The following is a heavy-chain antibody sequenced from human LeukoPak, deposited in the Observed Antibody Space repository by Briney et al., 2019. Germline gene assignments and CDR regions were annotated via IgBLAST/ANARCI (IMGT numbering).Heavy chain of an antibody. CDR1: GYTFTSYG. J-gene: IGHJ4*02. CDR2: ISAYNGNT. D-gene: IGHD5-18*01. V-gene: IGHV1-18*01. CDR3: ARDSWYSYGWVHDY. Sequence: ASVKVSCKASGYTFTSYGISWVRQAPGQGLEWMGWISAYNGNTNYAQKLQGRVTMTTDTSTRTAYMELRSLRSDDTAVYYCARDSWYSYGWVHDYWGQGTLVTVSS.